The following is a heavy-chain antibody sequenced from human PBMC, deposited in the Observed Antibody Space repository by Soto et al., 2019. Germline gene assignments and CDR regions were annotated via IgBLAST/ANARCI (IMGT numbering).Heavy chain of an antibody. V-gene: IGHV3-15*07. CDR1: GFTFSNAW. CDR3: TTAYYPLRLWWLGSHDAFDI. J-gene: IGHJ3*02. CDR2: IKSKTDGGTT. Sequence: GGSLRLSCAASGFTFSNAWMNWVRQAPGKGLEWVGRIKSKTDGGTTDYAAPVKGRFTISRDDSKNTPYLQMNSLKTEDTAVYYCTTAYYPLRLWWLGSHDAFDIWGQGTMVTVSS. D-gene: IGHD2-21*01.